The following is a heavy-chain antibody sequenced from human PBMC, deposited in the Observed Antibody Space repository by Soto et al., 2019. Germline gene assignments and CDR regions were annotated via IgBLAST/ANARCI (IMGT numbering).Heavy chain of an antibody. D-gene: IGHD3-3*01. CDR3: AREPVLRFLEWLPYYYYGMDV. V-gene: IGHV4-4*02. Sequence: SETLSLTCAVSGGSISSSNWWSWVRQPPGKGLGWIGEIYHSGSTNYNPSLKSRVTISVDKSKNQFSLKLSSVTAADTAVYYCAREPVLRFLEWLPYYYYGMDVWGQGTTVTVSS. CDR2: IYHSGST. J-gene: IGHJ6*02. CDR1: GGSISSSNW.